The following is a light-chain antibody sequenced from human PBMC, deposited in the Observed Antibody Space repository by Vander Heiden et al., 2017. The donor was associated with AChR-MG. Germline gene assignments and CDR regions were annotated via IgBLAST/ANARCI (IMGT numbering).Light chain of an antibody. V-gene: IGLV2-23*02. J-gene: IGLJ2*01. Sequence: QSALTQPASVSGSPGQSITISCTGTSSDVGSSNVVSWYQQHPGKAPKLLIYEASKRPSGVSSRFSASKSGNTASLTISGLQPEDEADYYCSSSAVGNTFVVFGGGTNLTVL. CDR3: SSSAVGNTFVV. CDR2: EAS. CDR1: SSDVGSSNV.